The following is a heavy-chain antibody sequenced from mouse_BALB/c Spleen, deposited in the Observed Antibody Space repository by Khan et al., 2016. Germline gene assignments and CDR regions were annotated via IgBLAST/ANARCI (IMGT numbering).Heavy chain of an antibody. V-gene: IGHV3-1*02. CDR1: GYSITSGYN. J-gene: IGHJ3*01. Sequence: EVQLQESGPDLVKPSQSLSLTCTVTGYSITSGYNWHWIRQFPGNKLEWMGYIQYSGTTHYNPSLTSRISITRDTSKNQFFLPLNSVTTEATATYVDARSSAYWGQGTLVTVAA. CDR2: IQYSGTT. CDR3: ARSSAY.